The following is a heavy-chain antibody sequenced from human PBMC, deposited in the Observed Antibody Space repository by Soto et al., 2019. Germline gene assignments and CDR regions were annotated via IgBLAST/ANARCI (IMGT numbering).Heavy chain of an antibody. J-gene: IGHJ4*02. V-gene: IGHV4-34*01. Sequence: QVQLQQWGAGLLKPSETLSLTCAVYGGSFSGYYWSWLRQPPGKGLEWIGEINHSGSTNYNPSLKSLVTISVDTYKNQFALKLSSVTASDTAVYYCARTSHERGPHYWGQGTLVTVSS. CDR2: INHSGST. D-gene: IGHD3-16*01. CDR1: GGSFSGYY. CDR3: ARTSHERGPHY.